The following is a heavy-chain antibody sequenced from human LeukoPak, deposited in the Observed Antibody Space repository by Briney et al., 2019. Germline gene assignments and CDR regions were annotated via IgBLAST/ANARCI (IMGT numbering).Heavy chain of an antibody. D-gene: IGHD5-24*01. CDR3: ASVEMATMGAAFDI. Sequence: GGSLRLSCAASGFTFSSYEMNWVRQAPGKGLEWVAYISSSGSTIYYADSVKGRFTISRDNAKNSLYLQMNSLRAEDTAVYYCASVEMATMGAAFDIWGQGTMVTVSS. CDR1: GFTFSSYE. CDR2: ISSSGSTI. V-gene: IGHV3-48*03. J-gene: IGHJ3*02.